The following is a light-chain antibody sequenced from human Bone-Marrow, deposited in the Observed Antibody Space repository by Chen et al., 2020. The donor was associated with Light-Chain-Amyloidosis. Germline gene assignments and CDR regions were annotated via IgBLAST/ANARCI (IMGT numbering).Light chain of an antibody. CDR3: QSADSSGTYEVI. Sequence: SYELTQPPSVSVSPGQTARITCSGDDLPTKYAYWYQQKPGQAPVLVIHRDTERPSGISERFSGSSSGTKATLTISGVQAADEADYHCQSADSSGTYEVIFGGGTKLTVL. CDR2: RDT. CDR1: DLPTKY. V-gene: IGLV3-25*03. J-gene: IGLJ2*01.